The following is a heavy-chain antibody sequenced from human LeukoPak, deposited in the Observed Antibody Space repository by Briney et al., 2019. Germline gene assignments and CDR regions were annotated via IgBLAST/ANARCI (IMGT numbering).Heavy chain of an antibody. CDR3: AKGRVGTNGVLEH. J-gene: IGHJ1*01. D-gene: IGHD1-26*01. CDR2: ISGSGGST. CDR1: GFTFSSYA. V-gene: IGHV3-23*01. Sequence: GGSLRLSCAASGFTFSSYAMSWVRQAPGKGLEWVSLISGSGGSTYYADSVKGRFTISRDNAKNSLYLQMNSLRADDTAVYYCAKGRVGTNGVLEHWGQGTLVTVSS.